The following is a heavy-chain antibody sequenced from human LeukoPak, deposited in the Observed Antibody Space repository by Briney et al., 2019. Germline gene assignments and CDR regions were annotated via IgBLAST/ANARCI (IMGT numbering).Heavy chain of an antibody. CDR2: IYYSGST. D-gene: IGHD4-11*01. V-gene: IGHV4-59*04. CDR3: ARRMTTVTGRGFSWFDP. J-gene: IGHJ5*02. CDR1: GGSISSYY. Sequence: NTSETLSLTCTVSGGSISSYYWSWIRQPPGKGLEWIGYIYYSGSTYYNPSLKSRVTISVDTSKNQFSLKLSSVTAADTAVYYCARRMTTVTGRGFSWFDPWGQGTLDTVSS.